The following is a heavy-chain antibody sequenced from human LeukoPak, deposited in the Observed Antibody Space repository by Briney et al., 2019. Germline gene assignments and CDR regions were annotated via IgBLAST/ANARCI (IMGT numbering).Heavy chain of an antibody. CDR2: IYYSGST. J-gene: IGHJ4*02. CDR1: GGSISSGGYY. V-gene: IGHV4-31*03. D-gene: IGHD5-18*01. CDR3: ARTKRGDSYGIDY. Sequence: PSETLSLTCTVSGGSISSGGYYWRWVRQHPGKGLEWIGYIYYSGSTYYNPSLKSRVTISVDTSKNQFSLKLSSATAADTAVYYCARTKRGDSYGIDYWGQGTLVTVSS.